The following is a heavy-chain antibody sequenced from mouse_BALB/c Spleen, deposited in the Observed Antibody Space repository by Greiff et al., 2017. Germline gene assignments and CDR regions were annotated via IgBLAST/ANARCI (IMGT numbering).Heavy chain of an antibody. D-gene: IGHD2-1*01. CDR3: ARRDYGNYEWYFDV. V-gene: IGHV1-9*01. CDR2: ILPGSGST. CDR1: GYTFSSYW. Sequence: QVQLQQSGAELMKPGASVKISCKATGYTFSSYWIEWVKQRPGHGLEWIGEILPGSGSTNYNEKFKGKATFTADTSSNTAYMQLSSLTSEDSAVYYCARRDYGNYEWYFDVWGAGTTVTVSS. J-gene: IGHJ1*01.